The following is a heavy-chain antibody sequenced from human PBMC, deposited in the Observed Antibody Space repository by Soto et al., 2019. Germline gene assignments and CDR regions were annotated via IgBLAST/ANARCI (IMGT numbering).Heavy chain of an antibody. D-gene: IGHD2-21*01. J-gene: IGHJ4*02. CDR3: ARLWFIDY. V-gene: IGHV3-7*05. CDR1: GFTFSTYW. CDR2: INEDGSER. Sequence: EVQLVESGGGLVQPGGSLRLSCAASGFTFSTYWMSWVRQTPGKGLEWVANINEDGSERYYVDSVKGRFTISRDNAKNSLYLQMNSLRGEDTAVYYGARLWFIDYWGQGTLVTVSS.